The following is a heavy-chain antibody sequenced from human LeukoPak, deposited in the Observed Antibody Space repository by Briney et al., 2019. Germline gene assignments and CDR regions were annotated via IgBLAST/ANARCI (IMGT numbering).Heavy chain of an antibody. D-gene: IGHD3-22*01. Sequence: PGRSLRLSCEASGFSFDNYGMHWVRQAPGKGLEWVALIWYDGSNKYYADSVKGRFTISRDNSKNTLYLQMNSLRAEDTAVYYCAKDSSGYYYGYWGQGTLVTVSS. J-gene: IGHJ4*02. CDR1: GFSFDNYG. V-gene: IGHV3-33*06. CDR3: AKDSSGYYYGY. CDR2: IWYDGSNK.